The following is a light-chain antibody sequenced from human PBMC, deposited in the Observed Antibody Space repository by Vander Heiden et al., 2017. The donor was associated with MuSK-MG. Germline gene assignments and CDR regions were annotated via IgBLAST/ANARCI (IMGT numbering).Light chain of an antibody. Sequence: QSVLTQPPSASETPGQRVTISCSGSSSNIGSNYVFWYQQLPAMAPKLLIYRNNQRPSGVPDRFSASKSGTSASLAISGLRSEDEADYYCASWDDSLSGVVFGGGTKLTGL. CDR3: ASWDDSLSGVV. J-gene: IGLJ2*01. V-gene: IGLV1-47*01. CDR2: RNN. CDR1: SSNIGSNY.